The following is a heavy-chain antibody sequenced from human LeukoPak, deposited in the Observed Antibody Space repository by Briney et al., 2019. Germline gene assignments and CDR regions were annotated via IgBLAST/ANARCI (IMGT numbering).Heavy chain of an antibody. CDR2: IYYSGST. CDR1: GGSISSYY. D-gene: IGHD6-19*01. CDR3: ARGSSGWYSHLGY. Sequence: SETLSLTCTVSGGSISSYYWNWIRQPPGKGLEWIGYIYYSGSTNYNPSLKSRVTISLDTSKNQFSLKLSSVTATDTAVYYCARGSSGWYSHLGYWGQGTLVTVSS. V-gene: IGHV4-59*01. J-gene: IGHJ4*02.